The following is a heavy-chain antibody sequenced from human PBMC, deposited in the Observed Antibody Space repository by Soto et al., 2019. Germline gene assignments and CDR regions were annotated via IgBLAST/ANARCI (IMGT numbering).Heavy chain of an antibody. J-gene: IGHJ4*02. D-gene: IGHD2-15*01. CDR1: GFTFSSYG. CDR2: IWYDGSNK. Sequence: QVQLVESGGGVVQPGRSLRLSCAASGFTFSSYGMHWVRQAPGKGLEWVAVIWYDGSNKYYADSVKGRFTISRDNSKNTLYLQMNSLRAEDTAVYYCVLAALPDYCSGGSCYRGIFDYWGQGTLVTVSS. CDR3: VLAALPDYCSGGSCYRGIFDY. V-gene: IGHV3-33*01.